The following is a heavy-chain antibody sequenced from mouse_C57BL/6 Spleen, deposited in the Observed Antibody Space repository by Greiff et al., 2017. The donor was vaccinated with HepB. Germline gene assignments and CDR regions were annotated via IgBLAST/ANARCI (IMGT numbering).Heavy chain of an antibody. CDR1: GYTFTSYW. CDR2: IDPSDSYT. V-gene: IGHV1-69*01. D-gene: IGHD1-1*01. J-gene: IGHJ2*01. Sequence: VQLQQPGAELVMPGASVKLSCKASGYTFTSYWMHWVKQRPGQGLEWIGEIDPSDSYTNYNQKFKGKSTLTVDKSSSTAYMQLSSLTSEDSAVYYCARRNYYYGSSYDYWGQGTTLTVSS. CDR3: ARRNYYYGSSYDY.